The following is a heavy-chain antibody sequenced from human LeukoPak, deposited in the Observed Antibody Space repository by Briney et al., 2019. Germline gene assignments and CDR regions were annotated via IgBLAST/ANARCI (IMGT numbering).Heavy chain of an antibody. V-gene: IGHV5-51*01. CDR3: TRHYSSGSDFDY. CDR2: IYPDDSDT. CDR1: GYSFTSYW. Sequence: GESLKISCKGSGYSFTSYWIAWVRQMPGKGLEWMGIIYPDDSDTRYSPSFQGQVNITDDKSISTAYLQWSSLKASDTALYYCTRHYSSGSDFDYWGQGTLVTVSS. D-gene: IGHD6-19*01. J-gene: IGHJ4*02.